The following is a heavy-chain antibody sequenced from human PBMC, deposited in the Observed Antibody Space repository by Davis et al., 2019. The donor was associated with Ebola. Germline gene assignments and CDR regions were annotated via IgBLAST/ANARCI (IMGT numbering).Heavy chain of an antibody. D-gene: IGHD3-3*01. Sequence: PGGSLRLSCAASGFTFSGSAMHWVRQASGKGLEWVGRIRSKANSYATAYAASVKGRFTISRDDSKNTAYLQMNSLKTEDTAVYYCTRPGYYDFWSGWYMDVWGKGTTVTVSS. CDR2: IRSKANSYAT. CDR3: TRPGYYDFWSGWYMDV. CDR1: GFTFSGSA. V-gene: IGHV3-73*01. J-gene: IGHJ6*03.